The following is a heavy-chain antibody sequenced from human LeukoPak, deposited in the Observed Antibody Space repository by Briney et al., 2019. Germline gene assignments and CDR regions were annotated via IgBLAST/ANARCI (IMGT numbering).Heavy chain of an antibody. V-gene: IGHV3-23*01. CDR2: ISGSGGST. CDR3: AKDLTSYYDSSGYGY. Sequence: GGSLRLSCAASGFTFSSYAMSWVRQAPGKGLEWVSAISGSGGSTYYADSVKGRFTISRDNSKNTLYLQMNSLRAEDTAVYYCAKDLTSYYDSSGYGYWGQGTLVTVSS. D-gene: IGHD3-22*01. CDR1: GFTFSSYA. J-gene: IGHJ4*02.